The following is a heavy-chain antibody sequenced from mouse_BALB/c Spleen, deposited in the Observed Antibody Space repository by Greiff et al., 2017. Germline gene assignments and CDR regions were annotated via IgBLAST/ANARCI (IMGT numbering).Heavy chain of an antibody. CDR2: IYPGNSDT. Sequence: VQLQQSGTVLARPGASVKMSCKASGYSFTSYWMHWVKQRPGQGLEWIGAIYPGNSDTSYNQKFKGKAKLTAVTSVSTAYMELSSLTNEDSAVYYCTRSDGYYDAMDYWGQGTSVTVSS. CDR1: GYSFTSYW. CDR3: TRSDGYYDAMDY. J-gene: IGHJ4*01. D-gene: IGHD2-3*01. V-gene: IGHV1-5*01.